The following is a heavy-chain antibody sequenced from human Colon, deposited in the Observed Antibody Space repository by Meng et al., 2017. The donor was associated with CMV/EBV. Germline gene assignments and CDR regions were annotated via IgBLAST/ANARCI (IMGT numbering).Heavy chain of an antibody. CDR2: IKEDGSEK. V-gene: IGHV3-7*01. D-gene: IGHD2-15*01. J-gene: IGHJ4*02. CDR3: ARDAVVETPTRSRVGYFDY. Sequence: GESLKISCAASGFTFSNYWMTWLRQAPGRGLELVAHIKEDGSEKYFVGSVKGRFTISRDNAKNSLYLQMNSLRAEDTAVYYCARDAVVETPTRSRVGYFDYWGQGTLVTVSS. CDR1: GFTFSNYW.